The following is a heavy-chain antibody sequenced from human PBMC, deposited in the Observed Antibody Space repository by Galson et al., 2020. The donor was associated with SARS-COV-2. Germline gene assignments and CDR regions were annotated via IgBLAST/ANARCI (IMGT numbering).Heavy chain of an antibody. D-gene: IGHD3-9*01. V-gene: IGHV5-51*01. CDR1: GYSFTSYW. Sequence: GESLKISCKGSGYSFTSYWIGWVRQMPGKGLEWMGIIYPGDSDTRYSPSFQGQVTISADKSISTAYLQWSSLKASDTAMYYCARVGFLTGLPHYWYFDLWGRGTLVTVSS. CDR2: IYPGDSDT. CDR3: ARVGFLTGLPHYWYFDL. J-gene: IGHJ2*01.